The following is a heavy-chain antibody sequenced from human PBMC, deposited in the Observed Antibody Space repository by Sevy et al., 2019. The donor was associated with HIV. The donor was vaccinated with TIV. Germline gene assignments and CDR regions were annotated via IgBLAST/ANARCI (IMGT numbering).Heavy chain of an antibody. CDR2: IGGSADYT. J-gene: IGHJ4*02. CDR3: VKEVSKHSYSDY. D-gene: IGHD3-10*01. V-gene: IGHV3-23*01. Sequence: GGSLRLSCVTSGFTFSSYAMSWVRQTPGKGLEWVSAIGGSADYTYYADSVKGRFTISRDNSKNMVYLQMNGLRAEDTAVYYCVKEVSKHSYSDYWGQGTLVTVSS. CDR1: GFTFSSYA.